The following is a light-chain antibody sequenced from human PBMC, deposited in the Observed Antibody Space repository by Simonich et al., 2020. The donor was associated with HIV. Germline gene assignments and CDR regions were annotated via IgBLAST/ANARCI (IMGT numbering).Light chain of an antibody. J-gene: IGKJ1*01. V-gene: IGKV3-15*01. CDR2: GAS. Sequence: EIVMTQSPATLSVATGERATLSCRAGERVSSKISWYPQKPGQAPRLLIYGASTRATGLPARFSGSGSGTEFTLTISRMQSEDFAIYYCQQYNNWPGTFGQGTKVEIK. CDR3: QQYNNWPGT. CDR1: ERVSSK.